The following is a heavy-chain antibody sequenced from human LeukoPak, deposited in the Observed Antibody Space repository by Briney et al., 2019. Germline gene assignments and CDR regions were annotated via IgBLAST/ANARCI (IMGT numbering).Heavy chain of an antibody. CDR1: GFTFSNAW. D-gene: IGHD3-10*01. CDR2: IKSKTDGGTA. V-gene: IGHV3-15*01. Sequence: PGGSLRLSCAASGFTFSNAWMSWVRQAPGKGLEWVGRIKSKTDGGTANYSAPVKGRFTLSRDDSKDTLDLQMNSLQTDDTAMYYCVLWFGEWWGQGTLVTVSS. J-gene: IGHJ4*02. CDR3: VLWFGEW.